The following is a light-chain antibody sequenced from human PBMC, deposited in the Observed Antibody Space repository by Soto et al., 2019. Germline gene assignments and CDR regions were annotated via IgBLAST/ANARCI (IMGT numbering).Light chain of an antibody. J-gene: IGKJ1*01. CDR1: QRISDN. CDR3: QQYGSSLWT. Sequence: EIVLTQSASTLAGSPGERVTLSCGASQRISDNLAWYQQKPGQPPRLLIYAASTRATGIPARFSGSGYGTDFNLTISSLQSEDFAVYYCQQYGSSLWTFGQGTKVDIK. CDR2: AAS. V-gene: IGKV3-15*01.